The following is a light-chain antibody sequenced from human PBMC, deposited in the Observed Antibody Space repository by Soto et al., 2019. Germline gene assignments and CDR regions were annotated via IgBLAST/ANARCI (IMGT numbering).Light chain of an antibody. Sequence: QSVLTQPPSASGSPGQSVTISCTGTSSDVGGYKYVSWYQQHPGKAPKLMIFEVNKRPSGVPDRFSGSKSGNTASLTVSGLQAEDEDDYYCSSYAGINNVGVFGTGTKLTVL. J-gene: IGLJ1*01. CDR2: EVN. CDR3: SSYAGINNVGV. CDR1: SSDVGGYKY. V-gene: IGLV2-8*01.